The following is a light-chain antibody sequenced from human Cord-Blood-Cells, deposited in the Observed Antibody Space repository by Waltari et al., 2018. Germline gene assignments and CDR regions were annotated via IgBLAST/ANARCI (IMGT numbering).Light chain of an antibody. V-gene: IGLV1-40*01. Sequence: QSVLTQPPSVSGAPGQRVTISCTGSSSNIGAGYDVHWYQQLPGTAPKLLIYGNSNRLSGVPDRFSGSKSGTSASRAITGLQAEDEADYDCQSYDSSLSGYVFGTGTKVTVL. CDR1: SSNIGAGYD. CDR2: GNS. J-gene: IGLJ1*01. CDR3: QSYDSSLSGYV.